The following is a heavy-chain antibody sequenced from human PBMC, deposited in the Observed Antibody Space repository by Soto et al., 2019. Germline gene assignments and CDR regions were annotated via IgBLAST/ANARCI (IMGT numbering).Heavy chain of an antibody. V-gene: IGHV1-2*04. CDR2: INPNSGGT. CDR3: ARDSSRYSYGTISDY. D-gene: IGHD5-18*01. CDR1: GYTFTGYY. Sequence: ASVKVYCKASGYTFTGYYMHLVRQAPRQGLEWMGWINPNSGGTNYAQKFQGWVTMTRDTSISTAYMELSRLRSDDTAVYYCARDSSRYSYGTISDYWGQGTLVTVSS. J-gene: IGHJ4*02.